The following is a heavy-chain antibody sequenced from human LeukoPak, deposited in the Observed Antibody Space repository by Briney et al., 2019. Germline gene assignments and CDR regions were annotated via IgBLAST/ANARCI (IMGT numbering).Heavy chain of an antibody. V-gene: IGHV4-39*07. CDR1: GGSISSSSYY. J-gene: IGHJ4*02. Sequence: SETLSLTCTVSGGSISSSSYYWGWIRQPPGKGLEWIGSIYYSGSTYYNPSLKSRVTISVDTSKNQFSLKLSSVTAADTAVYYCARGRQWLKDFDYWGQGTLVTVSS. CDR3: ARGRQWLKDFDY. CDR2: IYYSGST. D-gene: IGHD6-19*01.